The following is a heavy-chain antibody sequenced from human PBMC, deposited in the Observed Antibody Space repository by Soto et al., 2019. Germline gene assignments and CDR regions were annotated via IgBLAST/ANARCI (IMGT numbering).Heavy chain of an antibody. CDR2: ISYDGSNK. CDR1: GLTFSSYA. Sequence: GGSLRLSCAASGLTFSSYAMHWVRQAPGKGLEWVAVISYDGSNKYYADSVKGRFTISRDNSKNTLYLQMNSLRAEDTAVYYCARAPITFGGVIGSDYYFDYWGQGTLVTVSS. CDR3: ARAPITFGGVIGSDYYFDY. J-gene: IGHJ4*02. V-gene: IGHV3-30-3*01. D-gene: IGHD3-16*02.